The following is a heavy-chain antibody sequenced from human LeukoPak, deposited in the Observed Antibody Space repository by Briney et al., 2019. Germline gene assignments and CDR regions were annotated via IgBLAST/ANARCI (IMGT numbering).Heavy chain of an antibody. D-gene: IGHD1-26*01. CDR3: AKSIGSYYQADY. V-gene: IGHV3-9*01. Sequence: PGGSLRLSCAASGFTFDDYAMHWVRQAPGKGLEWVSGINWNSGNIGYADSVKGRFTISRDNSKNTLHLQMNSLSAEDTAVYYCAKSIGSYYQADYWGQGTLVTVSS. J-gene: IGHJ4*02. CDR1: GFTFDDYA. CDR2: INWNSGNI.